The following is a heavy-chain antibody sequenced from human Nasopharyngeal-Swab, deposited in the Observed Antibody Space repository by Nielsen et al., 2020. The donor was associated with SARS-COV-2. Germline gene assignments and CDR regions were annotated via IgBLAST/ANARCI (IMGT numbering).Heavy chain of an antibody. V-gene: IGHV1-46*01. D-gene: IGHD4-17*01. CDR3: ARDRVNTVTTVEPPFWKGYYYYGMDV. CDR2: INPSGGST. CDR1: GYTFTSYY. Sequence: ASVKVSCKASGYTFTSYYMHWVRQAPGQGLEWMGIINPSGGSTSYAQKFQGRVTMTRDTSTSTVYMELSSLRSEDTAVYYCARDRVNTVTTVEPPFWKGYYYYGMDVWGQGTTVTVS. J-gene: IGHJ6*02.